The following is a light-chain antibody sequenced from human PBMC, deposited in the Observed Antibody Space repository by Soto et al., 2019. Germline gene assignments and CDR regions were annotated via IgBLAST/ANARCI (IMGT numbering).Light chain of an antibody. CDR3: SSYTSSSTRV. CDR2: DIR. CDR1: SSDVGGYKY. J-gene: IGLJ1*01. Sequence: QSVLTQPASVSGSPGQSITISCTGTSSDVGGYKYVSWYQQHPGKAPKLMIYDIRNRPSGVSNRFSGSKSGNTASLTISGLQAEDEADYYCSSYTSSSTRVFATGTKVTVL. V-gene: IGLV2-14*03.